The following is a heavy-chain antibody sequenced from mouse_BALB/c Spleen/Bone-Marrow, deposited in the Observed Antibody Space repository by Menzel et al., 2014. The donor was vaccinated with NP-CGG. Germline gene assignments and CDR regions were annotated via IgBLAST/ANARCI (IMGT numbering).Heavy chain of an antibody. CDR1: GYTFTTYW. Sequence: VKLMESGAELAEPGASVKMSRKTSGYTFTTYWIRWVKQRPGQGLEWIGYIDPSTGYTEYNQKFKDKATLTADKSSSTAYMQLSSLTSEEFAVYYCAREGIYYGNTWFAYWGQGTLVTVSA. V-gene: IGHV1-7*01. CDR3: AREGIYYGNTWFAY. D-gene: IGHD2-1*01. J-gene: IGHJ3*01. CDR2: IDPSTGYT.